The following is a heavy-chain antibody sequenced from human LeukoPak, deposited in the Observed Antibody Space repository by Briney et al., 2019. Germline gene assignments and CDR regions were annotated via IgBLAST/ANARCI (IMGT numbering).Heavy chain of an antibody. CDR2: IDWDDDK. CDR3: ARIYREQWLVAFDY. J-gene: IGHJ4*02. V-gene: IGHV2-70*01. CDR1: GFSLSASGMC. Sequence: SGPTLVNPTQTLTLTCTFSGFSLSASGMCVSWIRQPPGKALEWLALIDWDDDKYYSTSLKTRLTISKDTSKNQVVLTMTNMDPVDTATYYCARIYREQWLVAFDYWGQGTLVTVSS. D-gene: IGHD6-19*01.